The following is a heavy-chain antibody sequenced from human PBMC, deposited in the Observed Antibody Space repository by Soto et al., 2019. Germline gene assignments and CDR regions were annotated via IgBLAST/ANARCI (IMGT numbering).Heavy chain of an antibody. Sequence: EVQLVESGGGLVQPGGSLRLSCAGSALTASKNYMSWVRQPPGKGLEWVPVIYSGGTTYYADSVKDRFSISRDNSKSTLYLQMDNLRAGDTAVYYCARGGSGSDWDYYGMDVWGQGTTVTVSS. CDR2: IYSGGTT. J-gene: IGHJ6*02. CDR3: ARGGSGSDWDYYGMDV. D-gene: IGHD3-10*01. CDR1: ALTASKNY. V-gene: IGHV3-66*01.